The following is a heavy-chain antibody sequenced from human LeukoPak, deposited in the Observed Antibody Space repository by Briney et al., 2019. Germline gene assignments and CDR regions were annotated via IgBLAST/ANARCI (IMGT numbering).Heavy chain of an antibody. CDR2: ISAYNGNT. CDR3: ARDPDIVVVPAALDP. Sequence: ASVKVSCKASGYTLTSYGISWVRQAPGQGLEWMGWISAYNGNTNYAQKLQGRVTMTTDTSTSTAYMELSSLRSEDTAVYYCARDPDIVVVPAALDPWGQGTLVTVSS. V-gene: IGHV1-18*01. J-gene: IGHJ5*02. D-gene: IGHD2-2*01. CDR1: GYTLTSYG.